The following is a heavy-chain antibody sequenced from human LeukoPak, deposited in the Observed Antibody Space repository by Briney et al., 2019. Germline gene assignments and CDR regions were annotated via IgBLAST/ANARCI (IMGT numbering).Heavy chain of an antibody. CDR3: ASLGATTLSYFGMDV. V-gene: IGHV1-2*02. D-gene: IGHD1-26*01. CDR1: GYTFADYY. J-gene: IGHJ6*02. Sequence: ASVKVSCKASGYTFADYYMHWVRQAPGQGLEWMGWVNPVSGGTYYEQRFLGRVTMTRDSSISTVYMELSRLQSDDTVVYHCASLGATTLSYFGMDVWGQGTTVTVSS. CDR2: VNPVSGGT.